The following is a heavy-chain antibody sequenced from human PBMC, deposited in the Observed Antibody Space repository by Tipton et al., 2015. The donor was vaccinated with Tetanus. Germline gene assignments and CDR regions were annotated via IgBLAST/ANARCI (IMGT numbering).Heavy chain of an antibody. Sequence: SLRLSCAASGFAFSSYAMSWVRRAPGKGLEWVSTISGSGGRTYYADSVKGRLTISRDDSKNMLFLQMNSLRAEDTAVYYCAKMDYSGSFQYDWFDFWGQGTLVTVSS. V-gene: IGHV3-23*01. CDR1: GFAFSSYA. D-gene: IGHD1-26*01. CDR3: AKMDYSGSFQYDWFDF. J-gene: IGHJ5*01. CDR2: ISGSGGRT.